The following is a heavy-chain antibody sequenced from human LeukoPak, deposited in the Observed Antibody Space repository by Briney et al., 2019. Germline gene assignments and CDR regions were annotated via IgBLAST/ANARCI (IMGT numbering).Heavy chain of an antibody. D-gene: IGHD1-26*01. Sequence: KPSETLSLTCAVYGGSYSGYYWSWIRQPPGKGLEWIGEINHSGSTNYNPSLKSRVTISVDTSKNQFSLKLSSVTAADTAVYYCARQGVGATDCWGQGTLVTVSS. J-gene: IGHJ4*02. CDR3: ARQGVGATDC. CDR1: GGSYSGYY. V-gene: IGHV4-34*01. CDR2: INHSGST.